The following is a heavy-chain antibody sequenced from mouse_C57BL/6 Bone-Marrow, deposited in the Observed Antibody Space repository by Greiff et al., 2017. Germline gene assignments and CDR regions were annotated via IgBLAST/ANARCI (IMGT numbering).Heavy chain of an antibody. CDR1: GYSITSGYY. J-gene: IGHJ3*01. D-gene: IGHD1-1*01. CDR3: ASNYYAAY. Sequence: ESGPGLVKLSQSLSLTCSVTGYSITSGYYWNWIRQFPGNNLEWMGYISYDGSNNYNPSLKNRISITRDTSKNQFFLKLNSVTTEDTATYYCASNYYAAYWGQGTLVTVSA. CDR2: ISYDGSN. V-gene: IGHV3-6*01.